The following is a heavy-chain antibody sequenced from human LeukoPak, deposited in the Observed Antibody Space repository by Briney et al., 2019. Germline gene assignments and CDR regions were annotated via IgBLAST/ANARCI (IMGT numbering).Heavy chain of an antibody. Sequence: ASVKVSCKASGYTFTKYGITWVRQAPGQGLEWMGWISTYNGNTNYAQKLQGRVTMTTDTSTSTAYMELSSLRSEDTAVYYCATVDSGGSYYFDYWGKETLVTVSS. D-gene: IGHD1-26*01. CDR2: ISTYNGNT. V-gene: IGHV1-18*01. CDR1: GYTFTKYG. CDR3: ATVDSGGSYYFDY. J-gene: IGHJ4*02.